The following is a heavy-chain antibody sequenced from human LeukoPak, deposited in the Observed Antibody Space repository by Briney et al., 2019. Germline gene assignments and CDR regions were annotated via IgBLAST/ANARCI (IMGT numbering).Heavy chain of an antibody. V-gene: IGHV3-30*02. CDR3: AREVRGTVRGVITIYYYYYMDV. J-gene: IGHJ6*03. Sequence: GGSLRLSCAASGFTFSSYGMHWVRQAPGKGLEWVAFIRYDGSNKYYADSVKGRFTISRDNAKNSLYLQMNSLRAEDAAVYYCAREVRGTVRGVITIYYYYYMDVWGKGTTVTISS. D-gene: IGHD3-10*01. CDR2: IRYDGSNK. CDR1: GFTFSSYG.